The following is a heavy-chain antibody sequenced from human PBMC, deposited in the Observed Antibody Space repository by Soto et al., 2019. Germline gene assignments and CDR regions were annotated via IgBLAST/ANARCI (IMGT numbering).Heavy chain of an antibody. CDR2: IWYDGSNK. Sequence: GGSLRLSCAASGFTFSSYGMHWVRQAPGKGLEWVAVIWYDGSNKYYADSVKGRFTISRDNSKNTLYLQMNSLRAEDTAVYYCARSLDYYDSSGTPYYYGMDVWGQGTTVTVSS. V-gene: IGHV3-33*01. D-gene: IGHD3-22*01. CDR3: ARSLDYYDSSGTPYYYGMDV. CDR1: GFTFSSYG. J-gene: IGHJ6*02.